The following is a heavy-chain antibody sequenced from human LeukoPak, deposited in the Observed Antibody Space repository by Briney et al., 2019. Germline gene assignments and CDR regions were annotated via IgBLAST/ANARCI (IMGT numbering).Heavy chain of an antibody. V-gene: IGHV3-23*01. D-gene: IGHD3-10*01. J-gene: IGHJ4*02. Sequence: GGSLRLSCAASGFTFSSYNMNWVRQAPGKGLEWVSVISADSATTFYADSVKGRFTISRDNAKNTVFLQMSSLRAEDTALYYCARKSASGNYPLDYWGQGTLVTVSS. CDR2: ISADSATT. CDR3: ARKSASGNYPLDY. CDR1: GFTFSSYN.